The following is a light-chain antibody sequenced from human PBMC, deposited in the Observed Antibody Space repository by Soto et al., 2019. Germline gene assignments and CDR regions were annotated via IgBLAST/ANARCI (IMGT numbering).Light chain of an antibody. V-gene: IGKV3-20*01. CDR1: QSVSSY. J-gene: IGKJ1*01. CDR2: GAS. Sequence: DIVLTQSPGTLSLSPGERATLSCRASQSVSSYLAWYQQKPGQAPRLLIYGASSRATGIPDRFSGGGSGTDFTLTIGRLEAEDSAVYYCQHYGSSSRTFGQGTKVEVK. CDR3: QHYGSSSRT.